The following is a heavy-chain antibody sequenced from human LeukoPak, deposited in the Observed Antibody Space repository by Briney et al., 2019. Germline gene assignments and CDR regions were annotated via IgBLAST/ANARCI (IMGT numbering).Heavy chain of an antibody. D-gene: IGHD5-24*01. CDR3: ARGRAYGYRAPYDAFDI. Sequence: SETLSLTCTVSGGSISSGDYYWSWIRQPPGKGLEWIGYIYYSGSTYYNPSLKSRVTISVDTSKNQFSLKLSSVTAADTAVYYCARGRAYGYRAPYDAFDIWGQGTMVTVSS. CDR1: GGSISSGDYY. J-gene: IGHJ3*02. CDR2: IYYSGST. V-gene: IGHV4-30-4*01.